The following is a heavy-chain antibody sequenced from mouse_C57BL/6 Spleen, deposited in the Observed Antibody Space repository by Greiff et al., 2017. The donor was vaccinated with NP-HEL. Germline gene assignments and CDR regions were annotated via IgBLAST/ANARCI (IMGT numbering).Heavy chain of an antibody. CDR1: GYTFTTYP. CDR3: ARSISYYGSSPYWYFDV. J-gene: IGHJ1*03. Sequence: QVQLQESGAELVKPGASVKMSCKASGYTFTTYPIEWMKQNHGKSLEWIGNFHPYNDDTKYNEKFKGKATLTVEKSSSTVYLELSRLTSDDSAVYYCARSISYYGSSPYWYFDVWGTGTTVTVSS. D-gene: IGHD1-1*01. CDR2: FHPYNDDT. V-gene: IGHV1-47*01.